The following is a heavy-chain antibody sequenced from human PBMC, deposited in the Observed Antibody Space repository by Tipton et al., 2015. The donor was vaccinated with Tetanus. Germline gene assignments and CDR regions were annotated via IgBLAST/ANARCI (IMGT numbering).Heavy chain of an antibody. CDR1: GFTLRRYG. D-gene: IGHD1-1*01. J-gene: IGHJ6*02. CDR3: ARRSLTNYGLDV. CDR2: INPDGRRT. V-gene: IGHV3-74*01. Sequence: SLRLSCAASGFTLRRYGMHWVRQTPGKGLVWISRINPDGRRTNYADSVKGRFTISRDHAKNTVYLQMNSLRAEDTAVYFCARRSLTNYGLDVWGQGTPVTVSS.